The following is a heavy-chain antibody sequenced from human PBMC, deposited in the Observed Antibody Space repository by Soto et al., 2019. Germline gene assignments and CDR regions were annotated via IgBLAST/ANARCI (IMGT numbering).Heavy chain of an antibody. Sequence: ASVKVSCKASGYTFTSYGISWVRQSPGQGLEWMGWISAYTGNTNSAQKLQGRVTMTTDTSTSTAYMELRSLRSDDTAVYYCARGYSYGWYDAFDIWGQGTMVTVSS. CDR1: GYTFTSYG. V-gene: IGHV1-18*01. D-gene: IGHD5-18*01. CDR2: ISAYTGNT. CDR3: ARGYSYGWYDAFDI. J-gene: IGHJ3*02.